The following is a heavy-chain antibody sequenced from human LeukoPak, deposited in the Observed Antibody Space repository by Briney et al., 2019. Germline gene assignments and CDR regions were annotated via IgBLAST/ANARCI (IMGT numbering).Heavy chain of an antibody. J-gene: IGHJ4*02. D-gene: IGHD6-13*01. CDR1: GFTFSCYA. CDR2: ITASGDST. CDR3: AKSHASSWNVYDY. V-gene: IGHV3-23*01. Sequence: RSAGSLRFSCSAYGFTFSCYAMSWVGLAQGEGLEWVSVITASGDSTNYAEAVKGRFTISRDNLKNMVFLQMSTLRPEDTAIYYCAKSHASSWNVYDYWGQGTLVTVSS.